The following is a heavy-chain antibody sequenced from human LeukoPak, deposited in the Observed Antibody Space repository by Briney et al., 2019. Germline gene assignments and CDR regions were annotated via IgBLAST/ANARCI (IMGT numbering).Heavy chain of an antibody. Sequence: PGGSLRLSCVGSGFIFKNDWVHWVRQAPGKGLVWVSRLYSEGGRTYYADSVKGRFTISRDNAKNTLYLQMNSLTVEDTAVYYCSRGLGQPVDSWGQGTLVTVSS. CDR1: GFIFKNDW. D-gene: IGHD6-6*01. V-gene: IGHV3-74*01. CDR2: LYSEGGRT. CDR3: SRGLGQPVDS. J-gene: IGHJ4*02.